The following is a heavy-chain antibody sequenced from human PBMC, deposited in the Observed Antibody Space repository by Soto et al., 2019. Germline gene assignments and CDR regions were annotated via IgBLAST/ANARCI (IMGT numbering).Heavy chain of an antibody. Sequence: PGGSLRLSCAASGFTFRNYGMHWVRQAPGKGLEWVAVISHDGSDKYYADSMKGRFIISRDNSENTLFLNMNSLKPEDTAVYYCAQENQHLVNDYWGQGTLVTVSS. D-gene: IGHD6-13*01. J-gene: IGHJ4*02. CDR2: ISHDGSDK. CDR1: GFTFRNYG. CDR3: AQENQHLVNDY. V-gene: IGHV3-30*18.